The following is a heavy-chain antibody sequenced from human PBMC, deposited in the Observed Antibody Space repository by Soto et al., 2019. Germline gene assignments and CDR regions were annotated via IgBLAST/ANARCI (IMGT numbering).Heavy chain of an antibody. J-gene: IGHJ6*02. Sequence: QLQVQESGPGLVKPSETLSLTCTVSGGSVSSISYSCGWIRQSPGKGLEWIGTIYSSENTYYNPSLLSRGTIAVDTTKNDFSLRMSSVTAADTAVYYCAGLNGYCISTICHGYYSMDVLGQVTTVTV. CDR3: AGLNGYCISTICHGYYSMDV. CDR2: IYSSENT. D-gene: IGHD2-2*03. V-gene: IGHV4-39*02. CDR1: GGSVSSISYS.